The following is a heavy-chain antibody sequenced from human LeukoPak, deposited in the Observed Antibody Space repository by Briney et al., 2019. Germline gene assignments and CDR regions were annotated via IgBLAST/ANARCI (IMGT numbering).Heavy chain of an antibody. CDR1: GGSISSYY. Sequence: SETLSLTCTVSGGSISSYYWSWIRQPPGKGLEWIGYMYYSGSTNYNPSLKSRVTISVDTSKNQFSLKLSSVTAADTAVYYCARGQLLTMEPFDYWGQGTLVTVSS. CDR2: MYYSGST. V-gene: IGHV4-59*01. J-gene: IGHJ4*02. D-gene: IGHD2-2*01. CDR3: ARGQLLTMEPFDY.